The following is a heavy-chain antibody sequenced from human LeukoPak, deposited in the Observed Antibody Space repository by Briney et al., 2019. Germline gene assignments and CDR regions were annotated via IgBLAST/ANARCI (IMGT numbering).Heavy chain of an antibody. CDR2: INPSGGST. D-gene: IGHD3-16*01. CDR3: ARDLCRFQGLRLESYYYCVMDV. V-gene: IGHV1-46*01. CDR1: GYTFTSYY. Sequence: GASVKVSCKASGYTFTSYYMHWVRQAPGQGLEWMGIINPSGGSTSYAQKFQGRVTMTRDTSTSTVYMELSSLRSEDTAVYYCARDLCRFQGLRLESYYYCVMDVWAKGPRSPSP. J-gene: IGHJ6*02.